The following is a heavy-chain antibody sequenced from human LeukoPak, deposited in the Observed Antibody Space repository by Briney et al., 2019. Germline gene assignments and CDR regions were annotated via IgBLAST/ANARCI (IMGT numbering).Heavy chain of an antibody. V-gene: IGHV5-51*01. CDR2: IYPGDSDT. Sequence: GESLKISCKGSGYSFTSYWIGWVRQMPGKGLGWMGIIYPGDSDTRYSPSFQGQVTISADKSISTAYLQWSSLKASDTAMYYCARFISYDSSGHDAFDIWGQGTMVTVSS. J-gene: IGHJ3*02. CDR1: GYSFTSYW. D-gene: IGHD3-22*01. CDR3: ARFISYDSSGHDAFDI.